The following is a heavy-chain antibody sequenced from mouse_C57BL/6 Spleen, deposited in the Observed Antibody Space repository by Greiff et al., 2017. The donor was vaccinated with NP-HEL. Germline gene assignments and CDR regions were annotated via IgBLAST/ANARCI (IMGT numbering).Heavy chain of an antibody. D-gene: IGHD1-3*01. Sequence: DVKLVESEGGLVQPGSSMKLSCTASGFTFSDYYMAWVRQVPEKGLEWVANINYDGSSTYYLDSLKSRFIISRDNAKNILYLQMSSLKSEDTATYYCARGGRVGYAMDYWGQGTSVTVSS. CDR1: GFTFSDYY. CDR2: INYDGSST. CDR3: ARGGRVGYAMDY. J-gene: IGHJ4*01. V-gene: IGHV5-16*01.